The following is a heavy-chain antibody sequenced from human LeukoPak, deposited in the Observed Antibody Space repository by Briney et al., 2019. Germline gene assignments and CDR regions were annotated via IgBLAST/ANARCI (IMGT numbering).Heavy chain of an antibody. CDR2: INPNSGGT. CDR1: GYTFTGYY. Sequence: ASVKVSCKASGYTFTGYYMHWVRQAPGQGLEWMGWINPNSGGTNYAQKFQGRVTMTRNTSISTAYMELSSLRSEDTAVYYCARGKRYSSSSGDWFDPWGQGTLVTVSS. V-gene: IGHV1-2*02. J-gene: IGHJ5*02. CDR3: ARGKRYSSSSGDWFDP. D-gene: IGHD6-6*01.